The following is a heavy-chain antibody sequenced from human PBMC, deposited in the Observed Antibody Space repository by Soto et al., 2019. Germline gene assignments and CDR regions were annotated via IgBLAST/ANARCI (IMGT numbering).Heavy chain of an antibody. J-gene: IGHJ6*02. CDR2: ISGSGGST. CDR1: GFTFSSYA. D-gene: IGHD2-15*01. CDR3: AKAVAATPSYYYYGMDV. V-gene: IGHV3-23*01. Sequence: GGSLRLSCAASGFTFSSYAMSWVRQAPGKGLEWVSAISGSGGSTYYADSVKGRFTISRDNSKNTLYLQMNSLRAEDTAVYYCAKAVAATPSYYYYGMDVWGQGTTVTVSS.